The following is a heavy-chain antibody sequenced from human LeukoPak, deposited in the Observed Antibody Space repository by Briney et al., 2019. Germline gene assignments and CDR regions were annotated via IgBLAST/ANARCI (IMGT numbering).Heavy chain of an antibody. Sequence: SQTLSLTCTVSGGSISSGDYYWSWVRQPPGKGLEWIGYIYYSGSTYYNPSLKSRVTISVDTSKNQFSLKLSSVTAADTAVYYCARGQGPYWFDPWGQGTLVTVSS. CDR3: ARGQGPYWFDP. V-gene: IGHV4-30-4*01. CDR2: IYYSGST. J-gene: IGHJ5*02. CDR1: GGSISSGDYY.